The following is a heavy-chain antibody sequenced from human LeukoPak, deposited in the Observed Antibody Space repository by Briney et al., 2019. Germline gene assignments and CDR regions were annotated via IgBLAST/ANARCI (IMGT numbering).Heavy chain of an antibody. V-gene: IGHV3-30*02. Sequence: GGSLRLSCAASGFTFSSYWMHWVRQAPGKGLEWVAFIRYDGSNKYYADSVKGRFTISRDNSKNTLYLQMNSLRAEDTAVYYCAKDLTGDLDAFDIWGQGTMVTVSS. CDR1: GFTFSSYW. CDR3: AKDLTGDLDAFDI. D-gene: IGHD7-27*01. CDR2: IRYDGSNK. J-gene: IGHJ3*02.